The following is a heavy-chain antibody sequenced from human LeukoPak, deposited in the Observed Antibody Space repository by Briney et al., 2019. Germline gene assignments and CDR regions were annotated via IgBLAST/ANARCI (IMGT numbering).Heavy chain of an antibody. CDR1: GFTFSSYS. J-gene: IGHJ5*02. Sequence: GGSLRLSCAASGFTFSSYSVNWVRQAPGKGLEWVSYISSSSSTIYYADSVKGRFTISRDNAKNTLYLQMNSLRAEDTAVYYCAKDHSGWYLGWFDPWGQGTLVTVSS. CDR2: ISSSSSTI. V-gene: IGHV3-48*01. CDR3: AKDHSGWYLGWFDP. D-gene: IGHD6-19*01.